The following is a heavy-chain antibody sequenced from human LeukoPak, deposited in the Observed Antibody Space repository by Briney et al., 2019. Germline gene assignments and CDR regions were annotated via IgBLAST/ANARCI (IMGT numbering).Heavy chain of an antibody. V-gene: IGHV4-30-2*01. CDR3: ARDYGGNSGFDY. CDR1: GGSISSGGYS. D-gene: IGHD4-23*01. J-gene: IGHJ4*02. CDR2: IYHSGST. Sequence: SQTLSLTCAVSGGSISSGGYSWSWIRQPPGKGLEWIGYIYHSGSTYYNPSLKSRVTISVDRSKNQFSLKLSPVTAADTAVYYCARDYGGNSGFDYWGQGTLVTVSS.